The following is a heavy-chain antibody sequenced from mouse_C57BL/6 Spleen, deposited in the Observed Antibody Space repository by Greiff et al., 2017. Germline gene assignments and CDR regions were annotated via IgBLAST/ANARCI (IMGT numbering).Heavy chain of an antibody. D-gene: IGHD1-1*01. CDR1: GYTFTSYW. V-gene: IGHV1-69*01. J-gene: IGHJ2*01. CDR2: IDPSDSYT. CDR3: ARGGADGSNPFDY. Sequence: QVQLQQPGAELVMPGASVKLSCKASGYTFTSYWMHWVKQRPGQGLEWIGEIDPSDSYTNYNQKFKGKSTLTIDKSSTTAYMQLSSLTSEDSAVYYCARGGADGSNPFDYWGQGTTLTVSS.